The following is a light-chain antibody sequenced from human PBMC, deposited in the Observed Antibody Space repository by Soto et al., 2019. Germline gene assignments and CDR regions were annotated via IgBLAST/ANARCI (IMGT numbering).Light chain of an antibody. CDR3: QQYGSSWT. V-gene: IGKV3-20*01. CDR2: GAS. CDR1: QSVSSTY. J-gene: IGKJ1*01. Sequence: EIVLTQSPGTLSLSPGERATLSCRASQSVSSTYLAWYQQKPGQAPRLLICGASSRATGIPDRFSGSGSGTDFILTISRLEPEDFAMYYCQQYGSSWTFGQGTKVEIK.